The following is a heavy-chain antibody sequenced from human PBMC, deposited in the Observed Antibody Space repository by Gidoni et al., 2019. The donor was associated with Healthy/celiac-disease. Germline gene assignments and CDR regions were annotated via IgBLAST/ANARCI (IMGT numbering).Heavy chain of an antibody. CDR1: GGSLSSGSYY. V-gene: IGHV4-61*01. Sequence: QVQLQESGPGLVKPSETLSLTCTVSGGSLSSGSYYWSWIRQPPWKGLEWIGYLYYSGSTNYNPSLKSRVTISVDTSKTQFSLKLSSVTAADTAVYYCARVERDPYYYYGMDVWGQGTTVTVSS. J-gene: IGHJ6*02. CDR2: LYYSGST. CDR3: ARVERDPYYYYGMDV.